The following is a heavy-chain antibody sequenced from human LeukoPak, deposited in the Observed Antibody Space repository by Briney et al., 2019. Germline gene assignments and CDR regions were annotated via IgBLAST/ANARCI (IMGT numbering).Heavy chain of an antibody. CDR1: GFTFSSYG. CDR3: ARDRGRDILTGYYSSDGMDV. Sequence: GGSLRLSCAASGFTFSSYGMHWVRQAPGKGLEWVAVIWYDGSNKYYADSVKGRFTISRDNSKNTLYLQMNSLRAEDTAVYYCARDRGRDILTGYYSSDGMDVWGQGTTVTVSS. D-gene: IGHD3-9*01. CDR2: IWYDGSNK. V-gene: IGHV3-33*01. J-gene: IGHJ6*02.